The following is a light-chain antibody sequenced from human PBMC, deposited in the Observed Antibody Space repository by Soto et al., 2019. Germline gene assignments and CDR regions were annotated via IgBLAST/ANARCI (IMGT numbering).Light chain of an antibody. Sequence: EIVLTQSPGTLSLSPGERATLSCRASQTLSTNSLAWYQQRPGQTPRLLIYAASTRDTDIPDRFNGSGSGTDFALTINSWGLKDFEVIYFHKYVASPLPSGPGTTVDVK. CDR1: QTLSTNS. J-gene: IGKJ3*01. V-gene: IGKV3-20*01. CDR3: HKYVASPLP. CDR2: AAS.